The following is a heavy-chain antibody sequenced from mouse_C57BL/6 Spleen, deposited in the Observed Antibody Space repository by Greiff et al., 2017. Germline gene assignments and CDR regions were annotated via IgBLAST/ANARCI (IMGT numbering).Heavy chain of an antibody. D-gene: IGHD1-1*01. CDR1: GYTFTDYE. J-gene: IGHJ2*01. V-gene: IGHV1-15*01. CDR3: TRSHYYGSSSYYFDY. Sequence: QVQLQQSGAELVRPGASVTLSCKASGYTFTDYEMHWVKQTPVHGLEWIGAIDPETGGTAYNQKFKGKAILTADKSSSTAYMELRSLTSEDSAVYYCTRSHYYGSSSYYFDYWGQGTTLTVSS. CDR2: IDPETGGT.